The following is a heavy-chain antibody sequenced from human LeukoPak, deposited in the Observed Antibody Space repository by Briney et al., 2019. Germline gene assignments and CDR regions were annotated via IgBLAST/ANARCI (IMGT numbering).Heavy chain of an antibody. Sequence: SETLSLTCAVYGGSFSGYYWSWIRQPPGKGLEWIGEINHSGSTNYNPSLKSRVTISVDTSKNQFSLKLSSVTAADTAVYYCARSGTDYYDSSGYLPHFDYWGQGTLVTVSS. CDR2: INHSGST. D-gene: IGHD3-22*01. CDR3: ARSGTDYYDSSGYLPHFDY. J-gene: IGHJ4*02. CDR1: GGSFSGYY. V-gene: IGHV4-34*01.